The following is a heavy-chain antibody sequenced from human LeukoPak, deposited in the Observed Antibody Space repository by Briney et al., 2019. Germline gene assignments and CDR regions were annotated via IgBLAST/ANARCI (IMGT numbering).Heavy chain of an antibody. CDR1: GGSISSSSYY. CDR2: IYYSGST. CDR3: ARVGRWLQLLFDY. D-gene: IGHD5-24*01. J-gene: IGHJ4*02. V-gene: IGHV4-39*07. Sequence: SETLSLTCTVSGGSISSSSYYWGWIRQPPGKGLEWIGSIYYSGSTYYNPSLKSRVTISVDTSKNQFSLKLSSVTAADTAVYYCARVGRWLQLLFDYWGQGTLVTVSS.